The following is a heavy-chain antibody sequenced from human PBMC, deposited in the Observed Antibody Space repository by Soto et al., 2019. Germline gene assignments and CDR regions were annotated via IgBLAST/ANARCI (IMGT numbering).Heavy chain of an antibody. J-gene: IGHJ4*02. CDR1: GYTFTSYG. Sequence: QVQLVQSGVEVKKPGASVKVSCKASGYTFTSYGISWVRQAPGQGLEWVGWISAYNGNTNYAQKLQGRVTMTTDTSTRTAYMELRSLRSDDTAVYYCAAPNASGSGSYFGYWGQGTLVTVSS. CDR3: AAPNASGSGSYFGY. D-gene: IGHD3-10*01. V-gene: IGHV1-18*01. CDR2: ISAYNGNT.